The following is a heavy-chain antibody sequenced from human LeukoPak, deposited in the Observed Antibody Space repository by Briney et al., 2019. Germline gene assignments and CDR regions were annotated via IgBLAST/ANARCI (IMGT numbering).Heavy chain of an antibody. V-gene: IGHV1-2*02. D-gene: IGHD2-2*01. J-gene: IGHJ5*02. CDR2: INPNSGGT. CDR3: ARDLAYCSSTSCYP. CDR1: GYTFTGYY. Sequence: ASVKVSCKASGYTFTGYYMHWVRQAPGQGLEWMGWINPNSGGTNYALKFQGRVTMTRDTSISTAYMELSRLRSDDTAVYYCARDLAYCSSTSCYPWGQGTLVTVSS.